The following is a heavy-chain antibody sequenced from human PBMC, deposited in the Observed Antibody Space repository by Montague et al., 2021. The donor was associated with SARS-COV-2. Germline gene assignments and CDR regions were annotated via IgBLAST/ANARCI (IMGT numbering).Heavy chain of an antibody. V-gene: IGHV4-59*01. CDR3: ARDKPDYDFWPGYGMDV. CDR1: GGSISSYY. J-gene: IGHJ6*02. Sequence: SETLSLTCTVSGGSISSYYWSWIRQPPGKGLEWIGYIYYSGSTNYNPSLKSRVTISVDTSKNQFSLKLSSVTAADTAVYYCARDKPDYDFWPGYGMDVWGQGTMVTVSS. CDR2: IYYSGST. D-gene: IGHD3-3*01.